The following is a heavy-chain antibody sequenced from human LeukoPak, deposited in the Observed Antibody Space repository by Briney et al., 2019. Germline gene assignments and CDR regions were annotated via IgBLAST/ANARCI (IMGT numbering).Heavy chain of an antibody. J-gene: IGHJ6*02. CDR1: GFIFSNNG. Sequence: GRSLRLSCAASGFIFSNNGMHWVRQAPGKGLEWVAVISYDGSNKYYADSVKGRFTISRDNSKNTLYLQMNSLRAEDTAVHYCAKGYGDYVLIYGMDVWGQGTTVTVSS. CDR2: ISYDGSNK. D-gene: IGHD4-17*01. CDR3: AKGYGDYVLIYGMDV. V-gene: IGHV3-30*18.